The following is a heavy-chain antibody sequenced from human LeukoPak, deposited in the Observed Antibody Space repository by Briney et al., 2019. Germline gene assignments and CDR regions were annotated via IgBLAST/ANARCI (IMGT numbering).Heavy chain of an antibody. CDR3: ARGRDRYCSSTSCSNWFDP. J-gene: IGHJ5*02. CDR2: INHSGST. CDR1: GGSFSGYY. D-gene: IGHD2-2*01. V-gene: IGHV4-34*01. Sequence: PPETLSLTCAVYGGSFSGYYWSWIRQPPGKGLEWIGEINHSGSTNYNPSLKSRVTISVDTSKNQFSLKLSSVTAADTAVYYCARGRDRYCSSTSCSNWFDPWGQGTLVTVSS.